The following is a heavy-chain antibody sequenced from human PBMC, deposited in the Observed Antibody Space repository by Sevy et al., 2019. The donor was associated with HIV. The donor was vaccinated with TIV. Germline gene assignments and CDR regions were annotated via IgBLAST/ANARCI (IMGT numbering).Heavy chain of an antibody. CDR1: GGSFNDYD. V-gene: IGHV4-34*01. CDR3: ARGETTVDY. J-gene: IGHJ4*02. Sequence: SETLSFTCAVYGGSFNDYDWSWIRQPPGKGLEWVGEIYHSGSIHYNPSLKSRVTISVDTSKKQFSLRLNSVTAADTAVYYCARGETTVDYWGQGTLVTVSS. D-gene: IGHD2-15*01. CDR2: IYHSGSI.